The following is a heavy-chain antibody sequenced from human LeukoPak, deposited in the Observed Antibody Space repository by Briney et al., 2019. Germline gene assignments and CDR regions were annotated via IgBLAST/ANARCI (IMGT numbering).Heavy chain of an antibody. CDR1: GFTFSDSY. V-gene: IGHV3-11*04. J-gene: IGHJ6*04. CDR2: ISNSGSSI. D-gene: IGHD6-19*01. CDR3: AKDLAAGIAVAGYIRDV. Sequence: PGGSLRLSCAASGFTFSDSYMTWIRQAPGQGLGWFSYISNSGSSIYYADSVKCRFTTSRDNAKSSLYLQMNSLRAEDTAVYYCAKDLAAGIAVAGYIRDVWGKGTTVTISS.